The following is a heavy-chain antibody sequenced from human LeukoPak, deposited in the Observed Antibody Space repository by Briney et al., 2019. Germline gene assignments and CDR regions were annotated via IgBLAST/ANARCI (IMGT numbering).Heavy chain of an antibody. Sequence: PSETLSLTCTVPGGSISSYYWSWIRQPPGKGLEWIGYIYYSGSTNYNPSLKSRVTISVDTSKNQFSLKLSSVTAADTAVYYCARGVYNYGGHNWFDPWGQGTLVTVSS. D-gene: IGHD5-18*01. CDR1: GGSISSYY. J-gene: IGHJ5*02. V-gene: IGHV4-59*01. CDR3: ARGVYNYGGHNWFDP. CDR2: IYYSGST.